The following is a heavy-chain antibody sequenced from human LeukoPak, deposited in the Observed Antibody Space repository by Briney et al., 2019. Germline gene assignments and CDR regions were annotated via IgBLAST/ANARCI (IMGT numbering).Heavy chain of an antibody. V-gene: IGHV3-23*01. J-gene: IGHJ6*02. D-gene: IGHD2-2*01. CDR1: GFTFSSYD. CDR3: AKDQVDCSSTSCQYYYYYYGMDV. Sequence: GGSLRLSCAASGFTFSSYDMSWVRQAPGKGLEWVTAISGSGGSTYYADSVKGRFTISRDNSKNTLYLQMNSLRAEDTAVYYCAKDQVDCSSTSCQYYYYYYGMDVWGQGTTVTVSS. CDR2: ISGSGGST.